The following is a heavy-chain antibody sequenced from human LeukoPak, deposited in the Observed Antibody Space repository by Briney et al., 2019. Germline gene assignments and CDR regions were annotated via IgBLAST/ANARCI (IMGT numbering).Heavy chain of an antibody. CDR2: TYTNGRT. J-gene: IGHJ3*02. CDR1: GGSFGGSQY. V-gene: IGHV4-39*07. D-gene: IGHD2-8*01. CDR3: AAEKDVLGIPVGAFD. Sequence: PSETLSLTCTVSGGSFGGSQYWGWFRQAPGKGLEWIGSTYTNGRTFYNPSLASRLTTSVDTSTNQISLRLTSATVADTAVFYCAAEKDVLGIPVGAFDIGAKGQWSPSLQ.